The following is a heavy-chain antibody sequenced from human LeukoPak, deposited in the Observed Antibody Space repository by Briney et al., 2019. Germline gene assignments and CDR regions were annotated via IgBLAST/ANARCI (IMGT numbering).Heavy chain of an antibody. J-gene: IGHJ3*02. Sequence: SQTLSLTCTVSGGSISSGGYYWSWIRQPPGKGLEWIGYIYHSGSTYYNPSLKSRVTISVDRSKNQFSLKLSSVTAADTAVYYCARVSAGAPAAFDIWGQGTMVTASS. V-gene: IGHV4-30-2*01. CDR2: IYHSGST. D-gene: IGHD1-14*01. CDR1: GGSISSGGYY. CDR3: ARVSAGAPAAFDI.